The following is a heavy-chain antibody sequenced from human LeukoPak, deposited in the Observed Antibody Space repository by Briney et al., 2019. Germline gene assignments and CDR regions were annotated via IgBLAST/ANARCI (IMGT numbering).Heavy chain of an antibody. D-gene: IGHD5-24*01. CDR3: ATNPKSRAGFFDF. CDR2: ITGSGTSI. V-gene: IGHV3-48*03. J-gene: IGHJ4*02. CDR1: GFTFSSYE. Sequence: PGGSLRLSCAASGFTFSSYEMNWVRQAPGKGLEWVPYITGSGTSIYYADSVKGRFTISRDNAKNSLYLQMNSLRAEDTAVYYCATNPKSRAGFFDFWGQGTLVTVSS.